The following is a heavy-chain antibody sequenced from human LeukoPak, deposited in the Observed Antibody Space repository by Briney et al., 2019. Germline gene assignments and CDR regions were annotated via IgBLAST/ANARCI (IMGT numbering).Heavy chain of an antibody. Sequence: SETLSLTCTVSGGSINTYYWAWIRQPPGKGLEWIGSIYFSETKYNPSLKSRITISGDTSKNQFSLKLSSVTAADTAVYYCASPSKLVISRGGFDIWGQGTMVTVSA. V-gene: IGHV4-39*01. J-gene: IGHJ3*02. CDR1: GGSINTYY. CDR2: IYFSET. CDR3: ASPSKLVISRGGFDI. D-gene: IGHD3-22*01.